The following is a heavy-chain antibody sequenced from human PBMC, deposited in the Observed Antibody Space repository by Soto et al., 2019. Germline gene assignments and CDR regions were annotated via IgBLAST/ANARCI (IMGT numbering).Heavy chain of an antibody. CDR1: GGTFSSYA. D-gene: IGHD5-18*01. CDR3: ARVDTAMDIPEGVAAAGTPYYYYYGMDV. V-gene: IGHV1-69*01. CDR2: IIPIFGTA. Sequence: QVQLVQSGAEVKKPGSSVKVSCKASGGTFSSYAISWVRQAPGQGLEWMGGIIPIFGTANHAQKFQGRVTIPEDESTSTGYIELSNLRDEDTTVYYCARVDTAMDIPEGVAAAGTPYYYYYGMDVWGQGTTVTVSS. J-gene: IGHJ6*02.